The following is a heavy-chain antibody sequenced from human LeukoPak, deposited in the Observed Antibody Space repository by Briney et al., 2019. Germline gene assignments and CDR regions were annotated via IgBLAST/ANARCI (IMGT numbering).Heavy chain of an antibody. V-gene: IGHV3-48*04. CDR2: ISSSGSTI. Sequence: GGSLRLSCAASGFTFSSYWMSWVRQAPGKGLEWVSYISSSGSTIYYADSVKGRFTISRDNAKNSLYLQMNSLRAEDTAVYYCARRYSYGPYDAFDIWGQGTMVTVSS. CDR1: GFTFSSYW. J-gene: IGHJ3*02. CDR3: ARRYSYGPYDAFDI. D-gene: IGHD5-18*01.